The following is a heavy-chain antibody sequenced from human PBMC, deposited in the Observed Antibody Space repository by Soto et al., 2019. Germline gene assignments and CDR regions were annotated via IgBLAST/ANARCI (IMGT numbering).Heavy chain of an antibody. D-gene: IGHD3-3*01. CDR3: ARSVITIFGVVYEHSYMDV. CDR1: GYSFTSYW. V-gene: IGHV5-51*01. CDR2: IYPGDSDT. Sequence: PGESLKIFCKGSGYSFTSYWIGWVRQMPGKGLEWMGIIYPGDSDTRYSPSFQGQVTISADKSISTAYLQWSSLKASDTAMYYCARSVITIFGVVYEHSYMDVWGKGTTVTVSS. J-gene: IGHJ6*03.